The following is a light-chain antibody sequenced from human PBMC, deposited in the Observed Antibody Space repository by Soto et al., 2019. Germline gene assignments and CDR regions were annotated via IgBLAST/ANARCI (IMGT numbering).Light chain of an antibody. CDR2: DAS. V-gene: IGKV3-11*01. Sequence: EIVLGQSPDTETVSPGERATLSYRASQSVSSYLAWCQQKPGQAPRLLIYDASNRATGIPARFSGSGSGTDFTLTISSLEPEDFAVYYCQQRSNWPPIPFGQGTRLEIK. CDR1: QSVSSY. J-gene: IGKJ5*01. CDR3: QQRSNWPPIP.